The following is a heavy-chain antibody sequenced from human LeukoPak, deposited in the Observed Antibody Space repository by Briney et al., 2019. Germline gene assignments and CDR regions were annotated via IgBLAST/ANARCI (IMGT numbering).Heavy chain of an antibody. Sequence: GGSLRLSCAASGFTFSSYSMNWVRQAPGKGLEWVSYISSSSSTIYYADSVKGRFTISRDNAKNSLYLQVNSLRAEDTAVYYCARPYYYGSGSYSVPADWGQGTLVTVSS. CDR2: ISSSSSTI. D-gene: IGHD3-10*01. CDR3: ARPYYYGSGSYSVPAD. CDR1: GFTFSSYS. V-gene: IGHV3-48*01. J-gene: IGHJ4*02.